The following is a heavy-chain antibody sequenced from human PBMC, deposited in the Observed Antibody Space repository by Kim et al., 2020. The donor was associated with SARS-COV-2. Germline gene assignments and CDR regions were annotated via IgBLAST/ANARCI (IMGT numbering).Heavy chain of an antibody. J-gene: IGHJ3*02. Sequence: ASVKVSCKVSGYTLTELSMHWVRQAPGKGLEWMGGFDPEDGETIYAQKFQGRVTMTEDTSTDTAYMELSSLRSEDTAVYYCATDPNYCGGDCWYAFDIWGQGTMVTVSS. CDR3: ATDPNYCGGDCWYAFDI. CDR1: GYTLTELS. D-gene: IGHD2-21*01. V-gene: IGHV1-24*01. CDR2: FDPEDGET.